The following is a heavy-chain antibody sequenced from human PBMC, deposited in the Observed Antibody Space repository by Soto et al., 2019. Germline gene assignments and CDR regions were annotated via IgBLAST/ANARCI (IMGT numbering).Heavy chain of an antibody. V-gene: IGHV4-34*01. CDR3: ARGGGELLAVDY. D-gene: IGHD1-26*01. J-gene: IGHJ4*02. CDR2: INHSGST. CDR1: GGSFSGYY. Sequence: SETLSLTCAVYGGSFSGYYWSWIRQPPGKGLEWIGEINHSGSTNYNPSLKSRVTISLDTSKNQFSLKLSSVTAADTAVYYCARGGGELLAVDYWGQGTLVTVS.